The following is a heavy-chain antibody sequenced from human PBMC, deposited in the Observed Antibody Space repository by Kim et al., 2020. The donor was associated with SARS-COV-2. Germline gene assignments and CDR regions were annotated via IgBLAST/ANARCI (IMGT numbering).Heavy chain of an antibody. CDR2: T. CDR3: ARYGSGSTFDY. V-gene: IGHV5-51*01. D-gene: IGHD3-10*01. Sequence: TTYTPSFQGPVTSSADTSISTAYLQWSSLKASDTAMYYCARYGSGSTFDYWGQGTLVTVSS. J-gene: IGHJ4*02.